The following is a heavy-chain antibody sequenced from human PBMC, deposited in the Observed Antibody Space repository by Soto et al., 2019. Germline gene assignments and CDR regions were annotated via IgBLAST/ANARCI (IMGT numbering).Heavy chain of an antibody. CDR1: GYSFTSYW. CDR2: IDPSDSYT. CDR3: ARRPSGSSWFEPRFDP. D-gene: IGHD6-13*01. J-gene: IGHJ5*02. Sequence: GESLKISCKGSGYSFTSYWISWVRQMPGKGLEWMGRIDPSDSYTNYSPSFQGHVTISADKSISTAYLQWSSPKASDTAMYYCARRPSGSSWFEPRFDPWGQGTLVTVSS. V-gene: IGHV5-10-1*01.